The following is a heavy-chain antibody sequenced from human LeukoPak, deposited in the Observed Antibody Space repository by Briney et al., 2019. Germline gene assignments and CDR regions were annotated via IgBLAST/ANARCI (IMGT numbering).Heavy chain of an antibody. CDR3: VRGALRDCSYTSCTRGNWFDP. V-gene: IGHV3-74*01. Sequence: GGSLRLSCAASGSTFSSHWMHWVRQAPEKGLVGVSHINADGSATYYAASVKGRFTISRDNARNTLYLQMHSLTAEDTGVYYCVRGALRDCSYTSCTRGNWFDPWGQGTLVTVSS. J-gene: IGHJ5*02. D-gene: IGHD2-2*01. CDR2: INADGSAT. CDR1: GSTFSSHW.